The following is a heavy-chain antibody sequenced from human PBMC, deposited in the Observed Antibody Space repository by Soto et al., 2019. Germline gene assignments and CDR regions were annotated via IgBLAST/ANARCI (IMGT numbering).Heavy chain of an antibody. CDR3: AREVAAAGHYFDY. J-gene: IGHJ4*02. D-gene: IGHD6-13*01. Sequence: ASVKVSCKASGYTFTGYYIHWVRQAPGQGLEWMGWINPNSDGTKYAQKFQGRVTMTRDTSISTAYMDLSSLRSDDTAVYYCAREVAAAGHYFDYWGKGTLVTVSS. CDR2: INPNSDGT. V-gene: IGHV1-2*02. CDR1: GYTFTGYY.